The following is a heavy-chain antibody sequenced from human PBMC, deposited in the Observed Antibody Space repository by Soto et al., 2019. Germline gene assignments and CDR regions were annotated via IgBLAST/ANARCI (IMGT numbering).Heavy chain of an antibody. D-gene: IGHD6-13*01. CDR3: ARDPVSAAAGSMYVDY. V-gene: IGHV3-21*01. Sequence: GGSLRLSCAASGFTFSSYSMNWVRQAPGKGLEWVSSISSSSSYIYYADSVKGRFTISRDIAKNSLYLQMNSLRAEDTAVYYCARDPVSAAAGSMYVDYWGQGTLVTVSS. J-gene: IGHJ4*02. CDR2: ISSSSSYI. CDR1: GFTFSSYS.